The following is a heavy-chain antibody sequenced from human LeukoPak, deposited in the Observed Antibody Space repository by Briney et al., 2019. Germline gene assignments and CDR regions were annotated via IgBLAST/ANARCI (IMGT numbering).Heavy chain of an antibody. V-gene: IGHV3-30-3*02. Sequence: GGSLRLSCAASGFTFSSYAMHWVRQAPGKGLEWVAAISYDGSNKYYADSVKGRFTISRDNAKNSLYLQMNSLRAEDTALYYCAKNVALAAPSWGYFDYWGQGTLVTVSS. CDR1: GFTFSSYA. D-gene: IGHD6-13*01. CDR3: AKNVALAAPSWGYFDY. CDR2: ISYDGSNK. J-gene: IGHJ4*02.